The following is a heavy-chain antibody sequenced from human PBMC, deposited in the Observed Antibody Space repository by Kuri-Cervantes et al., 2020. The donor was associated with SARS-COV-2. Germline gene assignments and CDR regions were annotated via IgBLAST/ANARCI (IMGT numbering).Heavy chain of an antibody. J-gene: IGHJ6*02. V-gene: IGHV4-34*01. CDR3: ARATRRNYYYCMDA. CDR1: GGSFSGYY. Sequence: SETLSLTCAVYGGSFSGYYWSWIRQPPGKGLEWIGEINHSGSTNYNPSLKSRVTISVDTSKNQFSLKLSAVTAADTAVYYCARATRRNYYYCMDAWGQGTTVTVSS. CDR2: INHSGST.